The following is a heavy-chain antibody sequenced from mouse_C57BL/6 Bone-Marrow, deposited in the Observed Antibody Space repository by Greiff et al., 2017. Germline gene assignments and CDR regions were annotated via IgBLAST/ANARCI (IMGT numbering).Heavy chain of an antibody. J-gene: IGHJ3*01. Sequence: QVQLQQPGAELVRPGSSVKLSCKASGYTFTSYWMHWVKQGPIQGLEWIGNIDPSDSETHYNQKFKDKATLTVDKSSSTAYMQLSSLTSEDSAVYYCARGGYYGSSYPFAYWGQGTLVTVSA. CDR2: IDPSDSET. V-gene: IGHV1-52*01. CDR1: GYTFTSYW. CDR3: ARGGYYGSSYPFAY. D-gene: IGHD1-1*01.